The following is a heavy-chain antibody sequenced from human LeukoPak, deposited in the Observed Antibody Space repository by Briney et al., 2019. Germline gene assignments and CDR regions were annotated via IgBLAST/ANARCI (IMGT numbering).Heavy chain of an antibody. D-gene: IGHD6-13*01. CDR2: LYYTGST. J-gene: IGHJ4*02. V-gene: IGHV4-39*01. CDR1: GGSINSSNYY. CDR3: AIQTESNSWYHFHL. Sequence: SETLSLTCTVSGGSINSSNYYWGRIRQPPGKGLEWIGSLYYTGSTYSNPSLKSRVTISVDTSKNQFSLKLSSVTAADTALYFCAIQTESNSWYHFHLWGQGTLVTVSS.